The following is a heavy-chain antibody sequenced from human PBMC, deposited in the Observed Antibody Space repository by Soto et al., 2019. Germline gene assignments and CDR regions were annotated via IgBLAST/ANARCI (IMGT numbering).Heavy chain of an antibody. Sequence: EVQLVESGGGLVQPGGSLRLSCAASGFTFSSYSMSWVRQAPGKGLEWVSYISSTSTTIYYADSVKGRFTISRDNAKNALYLHLNGRSARHTAVYYWARDRGCSGGICYRDLGYWGQGTLVTVSS. CDR1: GFTFSSYS. D-gene: IGHD2-15*01. CDR2: ISSTSTTI. CDR3: ARDRGCSGGICYRDLGY. V-gene: IGHV3-48*01. J-gene: IGHJ4*02.